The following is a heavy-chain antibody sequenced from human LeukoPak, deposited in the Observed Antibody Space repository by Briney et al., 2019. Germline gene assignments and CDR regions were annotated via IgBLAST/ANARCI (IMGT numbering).Heavy chain of an antibody. CDR2: INPSGGST. D-gene: IGHD1-14*01. J-gene: IGHJ4*02. Sequence: ASVTVSCKASGYTFTGYYMHWVRQAPGQGLEWMGIINPSGGSTSYAQKFQGRVTMTRDTSTSTVYMELSSLRSEDTAVYYCARDGVGPTAIDYWGQGTLVTVPS. CDR3: ARDGVGPTAIDY. CDR1: GYTFTGYY. V-gene: IGHV1-46*01.